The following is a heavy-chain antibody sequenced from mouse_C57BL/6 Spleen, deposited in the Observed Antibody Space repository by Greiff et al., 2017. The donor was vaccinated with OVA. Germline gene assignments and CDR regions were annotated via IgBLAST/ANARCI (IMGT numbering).Heavy chain of an antibody. CDR1: GFSFTSYG. CDR3: AALAKAYAMDY. D-gene: IGHD3-3*01. Sequence: QVQLQQSGPGLVQPSQSLSITCTVSGFSFTSYGVHWVRQSPGKGLEWLGVIWRGGSTDYTAALMSRLCITKDNSKSQVFFKMNSLQADDTAIYYCAALAKAYAMDYWGQGTSVTVSS. V-gene: IGHV2-5*01. J-gene: IGHJ4*01. CDR2: IWRGGST.